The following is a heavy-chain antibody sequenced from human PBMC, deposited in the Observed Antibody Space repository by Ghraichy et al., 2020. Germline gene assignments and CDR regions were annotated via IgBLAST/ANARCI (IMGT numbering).Heavy chain of an antibody. CDR2: IRYDGSNE. D-gene: IGHD7-27*01. Sequence: GGSLRLSCAASGFILSNSGMHWVRQAPGQGLEWVAFIRYDGSNEYYADSVKGRFTISKDNSKNTLYLNLNSLRAEDTAVYHCGKDSSNWGLDHWGQGTLVAVSS. CDR3: GKDSSNWGLDH. J-gene: IGHJ4*02. CDR1: GFILSNSG. V-gene: IGHV3-30*02.